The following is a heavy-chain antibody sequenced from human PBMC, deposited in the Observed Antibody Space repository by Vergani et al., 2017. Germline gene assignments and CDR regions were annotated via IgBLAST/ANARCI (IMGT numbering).Heavy chain of an antibody. CDR3: ARGNPYVDFDI. V-gene: IGHV4-61*02. D-gene: IGHD3-16*01. CDR2: FHTNGVI. CDR1: GGSISSGDYY. J-gene: IGHJ3*02. Sequence: QVQLQESGPGLVKPSETLSLTCTVSGGSISSGDYYWSWLRQPAGKRLEWIGRFHTNGVIHYNPSLNSRATISVDTSRNQISLKLTSVTATDTAIYFCARGNPYVDFDIWGQGTMITVSS.